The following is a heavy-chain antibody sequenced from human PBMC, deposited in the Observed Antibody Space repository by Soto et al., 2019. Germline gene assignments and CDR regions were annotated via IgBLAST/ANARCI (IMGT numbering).Heavy chain of an antibody. V-gene: IGHV4-59*01. D-gene: IGHD2-21*02. CDR3: ATWGGCGGDCSDYYYYGMDV. CDR2: IYYSGST. CDR1: GGSISSYY. J-gene: IGHJ6*02. Sequence: SETLSLTCTVSGGSISSYYWIWIRQPPGKGLEWIGYIYYSGSTNYNPSLKSRVTISVDTSKNQFSLKLSSVTAADTAVYYCATWGGCGGDCSDYYYYGMDVWGQGTTVTVSS.